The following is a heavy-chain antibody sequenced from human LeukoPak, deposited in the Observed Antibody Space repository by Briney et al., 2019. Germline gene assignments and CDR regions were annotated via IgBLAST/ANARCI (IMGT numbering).Heavy chain of an antibody. V-gene: IGHV1-18*01. CDR2: ISAYNGNT. CDR1: GYTFTSYG. J-gene: IGHJ4*02. CDR3: ARDRGDSSGYYYPGV. Sequence: GASVTVSCKASGYTFTSYGISWVRQAPGQGLEWMGWISAYNGNTNYAQKLQGRVTMTTDTSTSTAYMELRSLRSDDTAVYYCARDRGDSSGYYYPGVWGQGTLVTVSS. D-gene: IGHD3-22*01.